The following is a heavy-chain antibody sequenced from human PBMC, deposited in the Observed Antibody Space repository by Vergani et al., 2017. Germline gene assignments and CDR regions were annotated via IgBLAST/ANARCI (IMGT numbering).Heavy chain of an antibody. V-gene: IGHV3-23*04. CDR1: GFTFSNAW. J-gene: IGHJ6*02. CDR2: ISGSGGST. CDR3: AKSVDTATGGMDV. D-gene: IGHD5-18*01. Sequence: EVQLVESGGGLVKPGGSLRLSCAASGFTFSNAWMTWVRQAPGKGLEWVSAISGSGGSTYYADSVKGRFTISRDNSKNTLYLQMNSLRAEDTAVYYCAKSVDTATGGMDVWGQGTTVTVSS.